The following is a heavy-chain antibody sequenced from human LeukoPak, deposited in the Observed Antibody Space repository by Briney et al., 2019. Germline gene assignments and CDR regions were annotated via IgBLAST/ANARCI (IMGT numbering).Heavy chain of an antibody. CDR2: IYPGDSDT. D-gene: IGHD5-24*01. V-gene: IGHV5-51*01. CDR3: ARHADFRDGYVDY. CDR1: GYSFTSYW. Sequence: GESLKISCKGSGYSFTSYWIGWVRQMPGKGLGWMGIIYPGDSDTRYSPSFQGQVTISADKSISTAYLQWSSLKASDTAMYYCARHADFRDGYVDYWGQGTLVTVSS. J-gene: IGHJ4*02.